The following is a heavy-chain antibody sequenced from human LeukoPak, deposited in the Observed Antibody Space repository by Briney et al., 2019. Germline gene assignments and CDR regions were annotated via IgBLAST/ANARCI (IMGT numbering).Heavy chain of an antibody. CDR2: INHSGST. V-gene: IGHV4-34*01. D-gene: IGHD4-17*01. J-gene: IGHJ4*02. Sequence: PSETLSLTCAVYGGSFSGYYWSWIRQPPGKGLEWIGEINHSGSTNYNPSLKSRVTISVDTSKNQFSLKLSSVTAADTAVYYCAREDTVTSECFDCWGQGTLVTVSS. CDR1: GGSFSGYY. CDR3: AREDTVTSECFDC.